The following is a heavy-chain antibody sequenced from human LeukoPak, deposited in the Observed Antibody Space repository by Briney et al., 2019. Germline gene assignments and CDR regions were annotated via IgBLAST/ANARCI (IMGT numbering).Heavy chain of an antibody. D-gene: IGHD3-10*01. CDR2: SKNRGNSYIT. J-gene: IGHJ6*02. Sequence: GGSPRLSCAASGFSFRDHYMDWVRQAPGKGLEWVGRSKNRGNSYITIFAASVRGRFIISRDDSQTSLHLQMNSLKTEDTAVYYCGRDLYGSGSLDVWGQGTTVTVSS. V-gene: IGHV3-72*01. CDR3: GRDLYGSGSLDV. CDR1: GFSFRDHY.